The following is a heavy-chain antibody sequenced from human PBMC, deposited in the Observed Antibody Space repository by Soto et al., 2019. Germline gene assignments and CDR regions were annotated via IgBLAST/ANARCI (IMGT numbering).Heavy chain of an antibody. D-gene: IGHD6-13*01. CDR1: GFTFSSYW. Sequence: GGSLRLSCAASGFTFSSYWMSWVRQAPGKGLEWVANIKQDGSEKYYVDSVKGRFTISRDNAKNSLYLQMNSLRAEDTAVYYCARWMPPSSWYQRHYYYNGMDVWGQGTTVIVSS. CDR3: ARWMPPSSWYQRHYYYNGMDV. V-gene: IGHV3-7*03. J-gene: IGHJ6*02. CDR2: IKQDGSEK.